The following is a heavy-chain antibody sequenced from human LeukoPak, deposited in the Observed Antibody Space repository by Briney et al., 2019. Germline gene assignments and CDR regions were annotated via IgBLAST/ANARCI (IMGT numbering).Heavy chain of an antibody. D-gene: IGHD2-15*01. CDR3: ARGEVDCSGGSCYSAEYFQH. CDR1: GFTFSSYA. V-gene: IGHV3-30*04. J-gene: IGHJ1*01. Sequence: GGSLRLSCAASGFTFSSYAMHWVRQAPGKGLEWVAVISHDGSNKYYADSVKGRFTISRDNSKNTLYLQMNSLRAEDTAVYYCARGEVDCSGGSCYSAEYFQHWGQGTLVTVSS. CDR2: ISHDGSNK.